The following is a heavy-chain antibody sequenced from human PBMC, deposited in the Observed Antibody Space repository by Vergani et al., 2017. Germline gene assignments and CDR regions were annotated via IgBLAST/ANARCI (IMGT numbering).Heavy chain of an antibody. CDR2: IIPIFGTA. Sequence: QVQLVQSGAEVKKPGSSVKVPCKASGGTFSSYAISWVRQAPGQGLEWMGGIIPIFGTANYAQKFQGRVTITADESTSTAYMELSSLRSEDTAVYYCARSYYDSSGYYPFDYWGQGTLVTVSS. V-gene: IGHV1-69*12. D-gene: IGHD3-22*01. CDR3: ARSYYDSSGYYPFDY. J-gene: IGHJ4*02. CDR1: GGTFSSYA.